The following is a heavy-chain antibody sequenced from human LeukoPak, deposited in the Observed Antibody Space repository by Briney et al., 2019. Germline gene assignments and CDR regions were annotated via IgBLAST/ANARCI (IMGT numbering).Heavy chain of an antibody. V-gene: IGHV4-34*01. CDR2: INHSGST. J-gene: IGHJ4*02. D-gene: IGHD6-19*01. CDR3: ARSGWAYYFDY. CDR1: GGPFSGYY. Sequence: PSETLSLTCAVYGGPFSGYYWSWIRQPPGKGLEWIGEINHSGSTNYNPSLKSRVTISVDTSKNQFSLKLSSVTAADTAVYYCARSGWAYYFDYWGQGTLVTVSS.